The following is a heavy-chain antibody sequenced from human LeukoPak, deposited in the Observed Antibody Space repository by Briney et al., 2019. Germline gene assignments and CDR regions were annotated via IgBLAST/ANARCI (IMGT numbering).Heavy chain of an antibody. CDR3: AKSSSYDFWSGYYPY. V-gene: IGHV3-23*01. D-gene: IGHD3-3*01. CDR1: GFTFSSYA. Sequence: PGGSLRLSCAASGFTFSSYAMSWVRQAPGKGLEWVSAISGSGGSTYYADSVKDRFTISRDNSKNTLYLQMNSLRAEDTAVYYCAKSSSYDFWSGYYPYWGQGTLVTVSS. J-gene: IGHJ4*02. CDR2: ISGSGGST.